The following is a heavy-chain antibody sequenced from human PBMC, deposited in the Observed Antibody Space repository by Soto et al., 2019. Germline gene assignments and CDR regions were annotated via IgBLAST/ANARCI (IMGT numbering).Heavy chain of an antibody. CDR2: IYYTGAA. Sequence: QVQLQESGPGLVKPSQTLTLTCSVSGGSSATGGFYWSWARQLPGKGLQWVGYIYYTGAAYYNPALQKRDVISIDTSANQISLSLTSLTAADTAVYSCESCTFNDISFDSWGQGRLVTVS. CDR1: GGSSATGGFY. D-gene: IGHD2-21*01. J-gene: IGHJ4*02. V-gene: IGHV4-31*03. CDR3: ESCTFNDISFDS.